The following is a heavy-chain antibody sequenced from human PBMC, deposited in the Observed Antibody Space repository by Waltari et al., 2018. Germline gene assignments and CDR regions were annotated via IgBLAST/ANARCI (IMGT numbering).Heavy chain of an antibody. CDR1: GFTFHTYA. CDR2: ITSSSRST. CDR3: AKGTAAFYYGMDV. D-gene: IGHD3-16*01. V-gene: IGHV3-23*01. J-gene: IGHJ6*02. Sequence: EVQLLESGGDLVQPGGYLTLSCDASGFTFHTYALNWVRQAPGKGLEWVSAITSSSRSTYYADSVKGRFTISRDNSKNTAYLQMNSLRAGDTAIYYCAKGTAAFYYGMDVWGQGTTVTVSS.